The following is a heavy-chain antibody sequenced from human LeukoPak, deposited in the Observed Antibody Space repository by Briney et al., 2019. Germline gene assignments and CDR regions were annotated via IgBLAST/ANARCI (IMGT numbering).Heavy chain of an antibody. CDR2: ISSSSSYI. V-gene: IGHV3-21*01. D-gene: IGHD2-2*01. CDR1: GFTFSSYS. CDR3: ARDPHFDPYCSSTSCYAVY. Sequence: GGSLRLSCAASGFTFSSYSMNWVRQAPGKGLEWVSSISSSSSYIYYADSVKGRFTISRDNAKNSLYLQMNSLRAEDTAVYYCARDPHFDPYCSSTSCYAVYWGQGTLVTVSS. J-gene: IGHJ4*02.